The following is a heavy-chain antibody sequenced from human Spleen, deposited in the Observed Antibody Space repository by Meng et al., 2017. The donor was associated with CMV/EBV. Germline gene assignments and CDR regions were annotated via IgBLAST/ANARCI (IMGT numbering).Heavy chain of an antibody. Sequence: KVSCKGSGYSFTNYWIGWVRQMPGKGLEWMGIIYPGDSDPRYSPSFQGQVTISADKSISTAYLQWSSLKASDTAMYYCARQGPNWVLDAFDIWGRGTLVTVSS. V-gene: IGHV5-51*01. CDR1: GYSFTNYW. J-gene: IGHJ3*02. CDR2: IYPGDSDP. D-gene: IGHD1-1*01. CDR3: ARQGPNWVLDAFDI.